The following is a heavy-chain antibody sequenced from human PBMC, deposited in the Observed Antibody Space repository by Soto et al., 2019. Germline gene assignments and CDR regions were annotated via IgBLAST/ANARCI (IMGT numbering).Heavy chain of an antibody. CDR2: ISGYDGHT. V-gene: IGHV1-18*01. J-gene: IGHJ6*02. CDR3: AREGEMPYYYYGLDV. Sequence: ASVKVSCKASGYTFTTYGITWVRQAPGQGLEWMGWISGYDGHTKYAQKFQGRIIMTTDTSTSTVYMDLRSLRSDDTAVYYCAREGEMPYYYYGLDVSGQGTTVTVSS. D-gene: IGHD3-16*01. CDR1: GYTFTTYG.